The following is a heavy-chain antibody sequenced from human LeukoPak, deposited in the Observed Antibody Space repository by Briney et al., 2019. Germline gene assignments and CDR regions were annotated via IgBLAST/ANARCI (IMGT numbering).Heavy chain of an antibody. Sequence: GGSLRLSCAASGFTFSNFGMNWVRQAPGKGLEWVSSISSSSTYIYYADSVKGRFTISRDNAKNSLYLQMSSLRAEDTAVYYCARGSQQLAGNSYWGQGTLVTVSS. D-gene: IGHD2/OR15-2a*01. V-gene: IGHV3-21*01. CDR3: ARGSQQLAGNSY. J-gene: IGHJ4*02. CDR2: ISSSSTYI. CDR1: GFTFSNFG.